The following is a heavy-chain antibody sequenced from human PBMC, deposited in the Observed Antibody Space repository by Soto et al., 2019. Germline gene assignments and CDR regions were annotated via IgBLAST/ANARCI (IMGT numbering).Heavy chain of an antibody. CDR2: IEQDSTRS. D-gene: IGHD3-10*01. CDR1: GFTFSSFW. J-gene: IGHJ4*02. Sequence: GGSLRLSYAASGFTFSSFWMNWVRQAPGKGLEWVANIEQDSTRSSYLDSVKGRFTISRDNAKNSLYLQMNSLRAEDTAVYYCARELSWSGKDYWGQGTQVTVS. CDR3: ARELSWSGKDY. V-gene: IGHV3-7*01.